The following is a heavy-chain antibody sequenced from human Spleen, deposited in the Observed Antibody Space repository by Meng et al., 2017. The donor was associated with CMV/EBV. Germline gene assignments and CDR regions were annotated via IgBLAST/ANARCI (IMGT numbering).Heavy chain of an antibody. CDR3: ARQFSGGFDI. Sequence: LRLSCAVSGVSVSSNSAAWDWIRQSPSGGLEWLGRTYYRSKWYKWFNDYAISVKSRITINPDTSSKNQFSLQLNSVNPEDTAVYYCARQFSGGFDIWGQGTMVTVSS. CDR2: TYYRSKWYKWFN. CDR1: GVSVSSNSAA. D-gene: IGHD2-15*01. J-gene: IGHJ3*02. V-gene: IGHV6-1*01.